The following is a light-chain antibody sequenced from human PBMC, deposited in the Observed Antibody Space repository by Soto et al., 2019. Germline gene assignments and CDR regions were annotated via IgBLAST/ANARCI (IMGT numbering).Light chain of an antibody. V-gene: IGKV3-20*01. J-gene: IGKJ1*01. CDR1: QSVASSF. CDR3: QQYGSSPRT. CDR2: HAT. Sequence: EIVLTQSPGTLSLSPGERATLSCRASQSVASSFLAWYQQKPGQAPRVLFYHATRRATGIPDRFSGSGSGTDFTLTISRLEPEDFAVYYCQQYGSSPRTFGQGTKV.